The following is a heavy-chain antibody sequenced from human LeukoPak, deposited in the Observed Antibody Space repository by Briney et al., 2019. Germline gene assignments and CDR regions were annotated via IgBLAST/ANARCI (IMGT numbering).Heavy chain of an antibody. CDR2: ISWNSGSI. Sequence: GGSLRLSCVASGFKFENYAMHWVRQAPGKGLEWVSGISWNSGSIGYADSVKGRFTISRDNAKNSLYLQMNSLRAEDTALYYCAKDTRGVMATIDYWGQGTLVTVSS. D-gene: IGHD5-24*01. CDR3: AKDTRGVMATIDY. J-gene: IGHJ4*02. CDR1: GFKFENYA. V-gene: IGHV3-9*01.